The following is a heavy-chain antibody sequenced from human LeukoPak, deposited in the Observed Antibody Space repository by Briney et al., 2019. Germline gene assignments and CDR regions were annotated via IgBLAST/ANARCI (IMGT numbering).Heavy chain of an antibody. D-gene: IGHD4-17*01. V-gene: IGHV4-39*07. CDR1: GGSISSSSYY. CDR2: IYYSGRT. J-gene: IGHJ4*02. CDR3: ARASHDYGDYSHFDY. Sequence: SETLSLTCTVSGGSISSSSYYWGWIRQPPGKGLEWIGSIYYSGRTNYNPSLKSRVTISVDTSKNQISLKLSSVTAADTAVYYCARASHDYGDYSHFDYWGQGTLVTVSS.